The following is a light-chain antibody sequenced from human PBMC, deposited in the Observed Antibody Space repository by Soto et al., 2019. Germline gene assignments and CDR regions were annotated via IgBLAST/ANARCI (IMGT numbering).Light chain of an antibody. V-gene: IGLV1-40*01. CDR2: GNS. Sequence: QSVLTQPPSVSGAPGQRVTISCTGSSSNIGAGYDGHGYQQLPGTAPKLLIYGNSNRPSGVPDRFSGSKSGTSASLAITGRQAEDEADYYGQSYDSSLSGYVFGTGTKRTVL. CDR1: SSNIGAGYD. CDR3: QSYDSSLSGYV. J-gene: IGLJ1*01.